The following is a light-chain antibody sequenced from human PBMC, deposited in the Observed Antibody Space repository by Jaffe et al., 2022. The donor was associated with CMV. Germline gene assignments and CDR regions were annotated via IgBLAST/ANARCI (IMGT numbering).Light chain of an antibody. Sequence: DIQMTQSPSTLSASVGDRITITCRASQGISRWLAWYQQKAGKVPKLLIYKASSLESGVPSRFSGSGSGTEFTLTISRLQPDDFATYYCQQYNSYPLTFGGGTKVEIK. CDR3: QQYNSYPLT. J-gene: IGKJ4*01. V-gene: IGKV1-5*03. CDR2: KAS. CDR1: QGISRW.